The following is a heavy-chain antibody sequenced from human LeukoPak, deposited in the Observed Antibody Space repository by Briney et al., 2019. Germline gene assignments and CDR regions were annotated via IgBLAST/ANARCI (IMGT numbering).Heavy chain of an antibody. V-gene: IGHV3-23*01. CDR1: GFTFSSYG. CDR2: ISGSGGST. J-gene: IGHJ4*02. D-gene: IGHD6-19*01. Sequence: PGGSLRLSCAASGFTFSSYGMSWVRQAPGKGLEWVSAISGSGGSTYYADSVKGRFTISRDNSKNTLYLQMNSLRAEDTAVYYCAKDLLGAVAGGFDYWGQGTLVTVSS. CDR3: AKDLLGAVAGGFDY.